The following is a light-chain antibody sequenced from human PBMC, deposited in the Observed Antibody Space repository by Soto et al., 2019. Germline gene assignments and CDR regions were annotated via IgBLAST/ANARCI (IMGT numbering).Light chain of an antibody. CDR1: SGHSSYI. CDR2: LEGSGSY. Sequence: QSVLTQSSSASASLGSSVKLTCTLSSGHSSYIIAWHQQQPGKAPRYLMKLEGSGSYNKGSGVPDRFSGSSSGADRYLTISSPQFEDEADYYCETWDSNNWVFGGGTTLSVL. CDR3: ETWDSNNWV. V-gene: IGLV4-60*02. J-gene: IGLJ3*02.